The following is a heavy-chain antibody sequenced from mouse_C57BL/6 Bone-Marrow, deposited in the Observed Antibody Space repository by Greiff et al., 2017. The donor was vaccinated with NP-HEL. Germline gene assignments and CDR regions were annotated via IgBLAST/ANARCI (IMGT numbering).Heavy chain of an antibody. CDR3: AKNGIYYDYDDWYFDV. J-gene: IGHJ1*03. CDR1: GFSLTSYG. V-gene: IGHV2-5*01. CDR2: IWRGGST. Sequence: VKLMESGPGLVQPSQSLSITCTVSGFSLTSYGVHWVRQSPGKGLEWLGVIWRGGSTDYNAAFMSRLSITKDNSKSQVFFKMNSLQADDTAIYYCAKNGIYYDYDDWYFDVWGTGTTVTVSS. D-gene: IGHD2-4*01.